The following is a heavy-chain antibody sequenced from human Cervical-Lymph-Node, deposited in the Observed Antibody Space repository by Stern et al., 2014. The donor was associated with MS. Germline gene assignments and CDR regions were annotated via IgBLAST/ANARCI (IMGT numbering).Heavy chain of an antibody. CDR2: VYPGDYDT. J-gene: IGHJ2*01. V-gene: IGHV5-51*03. Sequence: EVQLVESGAEVKKPGESLKISCKGSGYSFTNYWIVWGRQVPGQGLEWMGVVYPGDYDTEYSPSFQGHVTISADKSISTAYLQWSSLKASDTAMYYCARRRGDWYFDLWGRGTLVTVSS. CDR1: GYSFTNYW. D-gene: IGHD3-16*01. CDR3: ARRRGDWYFDL.